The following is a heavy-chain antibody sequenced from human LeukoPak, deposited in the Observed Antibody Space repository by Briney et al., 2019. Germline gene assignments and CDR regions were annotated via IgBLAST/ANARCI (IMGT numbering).Heavy chain of an antibody. Sequence: PGRSLRLSCAASGFTFRSYGIQWVRQAPGKGLEWVAIIWYDGSKKYYADSVKGRFTISRDNSKNTLYLQMNSLRAEDTAVYYCARVAGHDIRGLITYYFDDWGQGTLVTVSS. D-gene: IGHD3-10*01. J-gene: IGHJ4*02. CDR2: IWYDGSKK. V-gene: IGHV3-33*01. CDR3: ARVAGHDIRGLITYYFDD. CDR1: GFTFRSYG.